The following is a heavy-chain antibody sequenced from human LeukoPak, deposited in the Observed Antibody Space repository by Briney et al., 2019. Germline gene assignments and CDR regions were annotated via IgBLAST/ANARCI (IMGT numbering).Heavy chain of an antibody. CDR1: GGSISSGSYS. CDR3: ARMGRSGYFPYYYYYMDV. V-gene: IGHV4-61*02. CDR2: IYTSGSS. J-gene: IGHJ6*03. Sequence: SETLSLTCTVSGGSISSGSYSWSWIRQPAGKGLEWIGRIYTSGSSNYNPSLKSRVTISVDTSKNQFSLKLSSVTAADTAVYYCARMGRSGYFPYYYYYMDVWGKGTTVTVSS. D-gene: IGHD3-3*01.